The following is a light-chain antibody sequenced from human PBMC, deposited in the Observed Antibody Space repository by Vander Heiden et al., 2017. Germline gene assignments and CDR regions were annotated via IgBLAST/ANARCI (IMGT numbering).Light chain of an antibody. CDR1: QSVLYSSNNKNY. Sequence: DIVMIKSPDFQAVPLGERATINCKSSQSVLYSSNNKNYLAWYQQKPGQPPKLLIYWASTRESGVPDRFSGSGSGTDFTLTISSLQAEDVAVYYCQQYYSTPLTSGGGTKVEIK. V-gene: IGKV4-1*01. CDR2: WAS. CDR3: QQYYSTPLT. J-gene: IGKJ4*01.